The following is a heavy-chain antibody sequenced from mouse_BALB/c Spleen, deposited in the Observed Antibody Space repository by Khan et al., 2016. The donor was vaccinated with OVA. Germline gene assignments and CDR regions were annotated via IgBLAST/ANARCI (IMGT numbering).Heavy chain of an antibody. CDR1: GFSFSTYG. D-gene: IGHD4-1*01. CDR3: ASHLTGSITY. J-gene: IGHJ3*01. V-gene: IGHV5-6*01. CDR2: FISYGYYT. Sequence: EVELVESGGDLVKPAGSLSLSCAASGFSFSTYGISWFRQFLDKRQAWFATFISYGYYTYYPDTVKGRFTISRNTAENTLYLQMSTLKTEDTAIYYCASHLTGSITYWGQGTLVTVSA.